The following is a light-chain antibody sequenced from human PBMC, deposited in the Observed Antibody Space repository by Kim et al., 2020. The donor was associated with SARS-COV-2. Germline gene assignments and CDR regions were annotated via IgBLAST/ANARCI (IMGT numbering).Light chain of an antibody. J-gene: IGKJ4*01. V-gene: IGKV3-11*01. Sequence: SPGERATLSCRASQSVSSYLAWYQQKPGKAPRLLIYDASNRATGIPARFSGSGSGTDFTLTISSLEPEDFAVYYCQQRSNWRGLTFGGGTKVDIK. CDR2: DAS. CDR1: QSVSSY. CDR3: QQRSNWRGLT.